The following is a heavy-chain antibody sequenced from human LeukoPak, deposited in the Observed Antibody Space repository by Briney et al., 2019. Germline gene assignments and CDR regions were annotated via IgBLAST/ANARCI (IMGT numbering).Heavy chain of an antibody. CDR3: ARTNYGSGTNDDY. J-gene: IGHJ4*02. D-gene: IGHD3-10*01. Sequence: SQTLSLTCTVSRGSINNGGYYWSWIRQLPGKGLEWIGYIYYSGSTYYNPSLKSRVIISVDTSKNQFSLKLSSVTAADTAVYYCARTNYGSGTNDDYWGQGTLVTVSS. V-gene: IGHV4-31*03. CDR1: RGSINNGGYY. CDR2: IYYSGST.